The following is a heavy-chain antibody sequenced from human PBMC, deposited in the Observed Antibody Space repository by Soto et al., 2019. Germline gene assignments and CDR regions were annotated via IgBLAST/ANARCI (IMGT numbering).Heavy chain of an antibody. CDR1: GYTFTSYG. CDR3: ARDLDVLVVTCY. D-gene: IGHD2-21*01. V-gene: IGHV1-18*01. Sequence: QVQLVQSGAEVKKPGASVKVSCKASGYTFTSYGISWVRQAPGQGLEWMGWISAYNGNTNYAQKLQDRVTMTTDTSTNPAYRDLSSLSSDDTAVYYCARDLDVLVVTCYWGQGTLLTVGS. J-gene: IGHJ1*01. CDR2: ISAYNGNT.